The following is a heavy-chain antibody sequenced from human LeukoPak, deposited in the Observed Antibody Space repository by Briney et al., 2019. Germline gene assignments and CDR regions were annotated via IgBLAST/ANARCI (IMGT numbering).Heavy chain of an antibody. V-gene: IGHV3-21*01. D-gene: IGHD2-2*01. CDR3: ARGYQRPDY. CDR1: GFTFSTYT. J-gene: IGHJ4*02. CDR2: ISSSNNI. Sequence: PGGSLRLSCAASGFTFSTYTMNWVRQAPGKGLEWVSSISSSNNINYADSVKGRFTISRDNAMNSVHLQMNSLRVEDTAVYYCARGYQRPDYWGQGTLITVSS.